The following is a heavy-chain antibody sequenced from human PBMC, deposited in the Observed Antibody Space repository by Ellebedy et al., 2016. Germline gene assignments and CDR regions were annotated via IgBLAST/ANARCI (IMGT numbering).Heavy chain of an antibody. CDR1: GFTFSSHW. V-gene: IGHV3-74*01. D-gene: IGHD5-24*01. CDR2: ISTDGSST. J-gene: IGHJ4*02. Sequence: GESLKISXAVSGFTFSSHWMHWVRQAPGKGLVWVSRISTDGSSTNYADSVKGRFTISRDDSQNTVSLEMNGLRREDTAVYYCATVDGYWGQGTLVTVSS. CDR3: ATVDGY.